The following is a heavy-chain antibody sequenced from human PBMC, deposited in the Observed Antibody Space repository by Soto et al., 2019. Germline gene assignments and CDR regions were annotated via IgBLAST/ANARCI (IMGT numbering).Heavy chain of an antibody. CDR3: ARDSRYGTTQGMDV. Sequence: RLSFAASGFTFSSYEMNWVRQAPGKGLEWVSYISSSGSTIYYADSVKGRFTISRDNAKNSPYLQMNSLRAEDTAVYYCARDSRYGTTQGMDVWGQGTRVNVSS. CDR2: ISSSGSTI. D-gene: IGHD1-1*01. V-gene: IGHV3-48*03. J-gene: IGHJ6*02. CDR1: GFTFSSYE.